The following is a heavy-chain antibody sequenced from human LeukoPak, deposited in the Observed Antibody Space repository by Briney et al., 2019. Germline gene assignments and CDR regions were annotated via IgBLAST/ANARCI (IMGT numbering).Heavy chain of an antibody. CDR1: GFTFDDYA. J-gene: IGHJ4*02. D-gene: IGHD3-3*01. CDR2: ISSSSSTI. Sequence: PGGSLRLSCAASGFTFDDYAMHWVRQAPGKGLEWVSYISSSSSTIYYADSVKGRFTISRDNAKNSLYLQMNSLRAEDTAVYYCARVVDDFWSGYPYLDYWGQGTLVTVSS. V-gene: IGHV3-48*01. CDR3: ARVVDDFWSGYPYLDY.